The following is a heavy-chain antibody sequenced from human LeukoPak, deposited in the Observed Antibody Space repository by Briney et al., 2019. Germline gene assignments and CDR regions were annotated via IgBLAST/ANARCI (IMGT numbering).Heavy chain of an antibody. Sequence: SETLSLTCTVSGGSISSGSYYWSWIRQPAGRGLEWIGRIYTSGSTNYNPSLKSRVTISVDTSNNQFSLKLSSVTAADTAVYYCAREAGDSGSPGDYWGQGTLVTVSS. CDR3: AREAGDSGSPGDY. D-gene: IGHD1-26*01. J-gene: IGHJ4*02. CDR2: IYTSGST. V-gene: IGHV4-61*02. CDR1: GGSISSGSYY.